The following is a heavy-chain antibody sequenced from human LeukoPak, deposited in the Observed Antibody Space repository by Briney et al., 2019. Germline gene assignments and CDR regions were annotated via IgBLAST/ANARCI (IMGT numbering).Heavy chain of an antibody. J-gene: IGHJ5*02. CDR2: ISGDGGST. D-gene: IGHD4-17*01. CDR1: GFTFSSYA. Sequence: GGSLRLSCAASGFTFSSYAMSWVRQAPGKGLEWVSPISGDGGSTYYADSVKGRFTISRDNSKNTLYLQMNSLTAEDTAVYYCTKDPNGDYVGAFDPWGQGTLVTVSS. V-gene: IGHV3-23*01. CDR3: TKDPNGDYVGAFDP.